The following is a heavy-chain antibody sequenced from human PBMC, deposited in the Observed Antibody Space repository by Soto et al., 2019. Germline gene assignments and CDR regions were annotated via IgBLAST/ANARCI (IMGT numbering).Heavy chain of an antibody. CDR3: ARQRPAGNPASSSGWYEFGY. D-gene: IGHD6-19*01. J-gene: IGHJ4*02. CDR1: GYSFTSYW. CDR2: IDPSDSYT. Sequence: GESLKISCKGSGYSFTSYWISWVRQMPGKGLEWMGRIDPSDSYTNYSPSFQGHVTISADKSISTAYLQWSSLKASDTAMYYCARQRPAGNPASSSGWYEFGYWGQGTLVTVSS. V-gene: IGHV5-10-1*01.